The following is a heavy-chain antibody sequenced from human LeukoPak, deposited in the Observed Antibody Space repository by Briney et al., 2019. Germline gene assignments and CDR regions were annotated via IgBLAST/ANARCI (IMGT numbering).Heavy chain of an antibody. CDR3: ARFMIAAAGTGYYYYYMDV. CDR1: GGSFSGYY. V-gene: IGHV4-34*01. J-gene: IGHJ6*03. D-gene: IGHD6-13*01. CDR2: INHSGST. Sequence: SETLSLTCAVYGGSFSGYYWSWIRQPPGKGLEWIGEINHSGSTNYNPSLKSRVTISVDTSKNQFSLKLSSVTAADTAVYYCARFMIAAAGTGYYYYYMDVWGKGTTVTVSS.